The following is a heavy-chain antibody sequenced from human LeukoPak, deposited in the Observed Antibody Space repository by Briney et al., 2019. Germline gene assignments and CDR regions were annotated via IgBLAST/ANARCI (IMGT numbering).Heavy chain of an antibody. V-gene: IGHV3-73*01. J-gene: IGHJ4*02. D-gene: IGHD1-26*01. Sequence: GGSLRLSCAASGFTFSGSAMHWVRQASGKGLEWVCRIRRKANNYATAYAASVKGRFTISRDDSKNTAYLQMNSLKTEDTAVYYCTRHLTIVGATPFDYWGQGTLVTVSS. CDR3: TRHLTIVGATPFDY. CDR2: IRRKANNYAT. CDR1: GFTFSGSA.